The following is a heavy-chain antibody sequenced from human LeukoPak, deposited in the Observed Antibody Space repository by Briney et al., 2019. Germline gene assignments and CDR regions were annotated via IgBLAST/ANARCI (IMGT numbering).Heavy chain of an antibody. CDR3: ARGYSSGWYYYYYYLDG. J-gene: IGHJ6*03. D-gene: IGHD6-19*01. CDR1: GFTFSSYW. CDR2: INSDGSST. V-gene: IGHV3-74*01. Sequence: GGSLRLSCAASGFTFSSYWMHWVRQAPGKGLVWVSRINSDGSSTSYADSVKGRFTISRDNAKNTLYLQMNSLRAEDTAVYYCARGYSSGWYYYYYYLDGWGKGTTVTVSS.